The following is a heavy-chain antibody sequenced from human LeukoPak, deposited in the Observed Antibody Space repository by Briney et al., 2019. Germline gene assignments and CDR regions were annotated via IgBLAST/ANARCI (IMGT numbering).Heavy chain of an antibody. D-gene: IGHD4-17*01. CDR2: MNPNSGNT. V-gene: IGHV1-8*01. CDR1: GFTFSSYD. CDR3: AREVTVSDYYYGMDV. Sequence: ASVKLSCKASGFTFSSYDINWVRQATGQGLEWMSWMNPNSGNTGYAQKFQGRVTITRNTSISTAYMELSSLRSEDTAVYYCAREVTVSDYYYGMDVWGQATKVSV. J-gene: IGHJ6*02.